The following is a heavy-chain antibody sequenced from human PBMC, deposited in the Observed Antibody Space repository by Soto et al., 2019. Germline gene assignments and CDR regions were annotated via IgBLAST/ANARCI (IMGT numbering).Heavy chain of an antibody. CDR3: ARRSVTYPYYFDY. CDR1: GYTFTSYG. V-gene: IGHV1-18*01. CDR2: INTYNGNT. D-gene: IGHD1-26*01. J-gene: IGHJ4*02. Sequence: HVQLVQSGTEVKKPGASVKVSCKVSGYTFTSYGMSWMRQAPRQELERMGWINTYNGNTNYAQNLQGRVRMTTDTTATTAYMSLRSMRADDTRVYYCARRSVTYPYYFDYWGQGTLVTVNS.